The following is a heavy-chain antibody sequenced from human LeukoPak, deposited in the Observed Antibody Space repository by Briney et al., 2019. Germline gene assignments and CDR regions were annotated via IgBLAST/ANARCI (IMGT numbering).Heavy chain of an antibody. V-gene: IGHV3-33*01. CDR2: IWYDGSNK. D-gene: IGHD3-10*01. CDR1: RFTFSSYG. CDR3: AREHVLLWFGELLD. Sequence: GGSLRLSCAASRFTFSSYGMHWVRQAPGKGLEWVAVIWYDGSNKYYADSVKGRFTISRDNSKNTLYLQMNSLRAEDTAVYYCAREHVLLWFGELLDWGQGTLVTVSS. J-gene: IGHJ4*02.